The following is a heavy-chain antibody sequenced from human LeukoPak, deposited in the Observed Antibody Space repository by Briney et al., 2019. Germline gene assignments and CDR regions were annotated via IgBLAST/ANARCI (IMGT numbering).Heavy chain of an antibody. D-gene: IGHD5-12*01. CDR2: IYASGST. V-gene: IGHV4-59*10. J-gene: IGHJ4*02. CDR3: ARSRGIVATVFDY. CDR1: GGSISSYY. Sequence: SETLSLTCTVYGGSISSYYWSWVRQPAGKGLEWIGRIYASGSTNYNPSLKSRVPISVDTSKNQFSLKLRSGTGADTAVYYCARSRGIVATVFDYWGQGTLGTVSS.